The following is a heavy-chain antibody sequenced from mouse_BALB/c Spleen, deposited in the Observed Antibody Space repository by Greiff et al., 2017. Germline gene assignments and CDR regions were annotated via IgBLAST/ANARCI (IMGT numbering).Heavy chain of an antibody. CDR2: ISSGSSTI. CDR3: ARCDGSSYYFDY. V-gene: IGHV5-17*02. Sequence: EVKLVESGGGLVQPGGSRKLSCAASGFTFSSFGMHWVRQAPEKGLEWVAYISSGSSTIYYADTVKGRFTISRDNPKNTLFLQMTSLRSEDTAMYYCARCDGSSYYFDYWGQGTTLTVSS. D-gene: IGHD1-1*01. CDR1: GFTFSSFG. J-gene: IGHJ2*01.